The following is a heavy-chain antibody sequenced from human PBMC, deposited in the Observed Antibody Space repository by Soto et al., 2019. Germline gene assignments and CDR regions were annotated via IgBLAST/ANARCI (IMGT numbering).Heavy chain of an antibody. V-gene: IGHV3-9*01. Sequence: EEQLVESGGGLVQPGRSLRLSCAASGFTFDDYAMHWVRQAPGKGLEWVSGINWNSGSIGYAESVKGRFTISRDNATTSLYLQMNSLRAEDTALYYCAKDRGSGSYAANYYYYGMDVWGQGTTVTVSS. CDR3: AKDRGSGSYAANYYYYGMDV. CDR2: INWNSGSI. J-gene: IGHJ6*02. D-gene: IGHD3-10*01. CDR1: GFTFDDYA.